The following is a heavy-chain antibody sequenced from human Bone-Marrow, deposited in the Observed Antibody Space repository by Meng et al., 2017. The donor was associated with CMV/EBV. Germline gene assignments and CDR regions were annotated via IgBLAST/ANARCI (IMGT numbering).Heavy chain of an antibody. Sequence: SETLSLTCAVYGGSFSDYNWSWIRQPPGKGLEWIGETSQSGGVSYNPTLKTRLAISLDPSTNQFTLKRSPVTAADTAVSYWARGYTNDFWNGYYFYWGQGTPVTVSS. CDR3: ARGYTNDFWNGYYFY. J-gene: IGHJ4*02. CDR2: TSQSGGV. D-gene: IGHD3-3*01. CDR1: GGSFSDYN. V-gene: IGHV4-34*01.